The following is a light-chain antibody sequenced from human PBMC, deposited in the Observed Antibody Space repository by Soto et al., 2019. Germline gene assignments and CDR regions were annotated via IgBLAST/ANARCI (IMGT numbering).Light chain of an antibody. J-gene: IGKJ2*01. Sequence: EIVLTQSPATLSLSPGERATLSCRASQSVSSYLAWYQQKPGQAPRLLIYDASNRATGIPARFSGSGSWTDSTLTISSLEPEAFAVYYCQQRSNWPPYTFGQGTKLEIK. V-gene: IGKV3-11*01. CDR1: QSVSSY. CDR2: DAS. CDR3: QQRSNWPPYT.